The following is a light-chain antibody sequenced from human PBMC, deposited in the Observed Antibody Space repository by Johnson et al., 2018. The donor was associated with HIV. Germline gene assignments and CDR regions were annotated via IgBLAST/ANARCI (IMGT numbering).Light chain of an antibody. CDR2: ENN. J-gene: IGLJ1*01. Sequence: QSVLTQSPSVSAAPGQKVTVSCSGSSSNIGNNYVSWYQQLPGTAPKLLIYENNKRPSGIPDRFSASKSGTSATLGITGLQPGDEADYFCGTWDGGLSAYVFGTGTKVTVL. CDR1: SSNIGNNY. CDR3: GTWDGGLSAYV. V-gene: IGLV1-51*02.